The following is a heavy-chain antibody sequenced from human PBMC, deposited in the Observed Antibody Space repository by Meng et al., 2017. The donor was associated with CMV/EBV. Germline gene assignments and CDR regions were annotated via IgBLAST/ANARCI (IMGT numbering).Heavy chain of an antibody. CDR3: ARDRVTAAAGVGWFDP. D-gene: IGHD6-13*01. Sequence: GGSLRLSCAASGFTSSSYAMHWVRQPPGKGLEWVAVISYDGSNKYYADSVKGRFTISRDNSTNTLYLQMNSLRAEDTAVYYCARDRVTAAAGVGWFDPWGQGTLVTVSS. CDR1: GFTSSSYA. CDR2: ISYDGSNK. V-gene: IGHV3-30*04. J-gene: IGHJ5*02.